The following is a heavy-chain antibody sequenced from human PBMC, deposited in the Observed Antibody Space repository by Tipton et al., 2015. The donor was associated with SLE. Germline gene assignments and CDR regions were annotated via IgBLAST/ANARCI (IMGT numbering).Heavy chain of an antibody. Sequence: QSGPEVKKPGSSVKVSCKSSGGTFTNYAFGWVRQAPGQGLEWMGGIIPLFGTKNYARRFQGRVTMSTGESTSSAYMDLRSLTSEDTSVYYCAAGLPDERGFKYWGQGYLVTVSS. CDR3: AAGLPDERGFKY. D-gene: IGHD1-1*01. V-gene: IGHV1-69*05. J-gene: IGHJ1*01. CDR2: IIPLFGTK. CDR1: GGTFTNYA.